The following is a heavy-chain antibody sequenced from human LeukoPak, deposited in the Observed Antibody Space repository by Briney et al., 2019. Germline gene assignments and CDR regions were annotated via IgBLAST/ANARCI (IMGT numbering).Heavy chain of an antibody. J-gene: IGHJ4*02. V-gene: IGHV3-7*01. CDR1: GFTFSTYW. Sequence: GGSLRLSCAASGFTFSTYWMSWVRQAPGKGLEWVANIKQDGSEKYYLDSLKGRFTISRDNAKNSLYLQMNSLTAEDTAVYYCARSLRVAVAASYWGQGTLVTVSS. CDR2: IKQDGSEK. CDR3: ARSLRVAVAASY. D-gene: IGHD6-19*01.